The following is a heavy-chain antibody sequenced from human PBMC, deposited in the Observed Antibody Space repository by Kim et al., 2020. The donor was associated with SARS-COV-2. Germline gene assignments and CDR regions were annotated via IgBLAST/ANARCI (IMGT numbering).Heavy chain of an antibody. V-gene: IGHV1-3*01. Sequence: RKFQGRVTITRDTSASTAYMALSSLRSEDTAVYYCARDGTTRNGGYYFDFWGQGALITVSS. D-gene: IGHD1-1*01. CDR3: ARDGTTRNGGYYFDF. J-gene: IGHJ4*02.